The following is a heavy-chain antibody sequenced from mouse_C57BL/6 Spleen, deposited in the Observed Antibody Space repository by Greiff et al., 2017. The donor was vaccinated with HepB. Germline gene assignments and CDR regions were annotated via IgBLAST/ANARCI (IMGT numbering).Heavy chain of an antibody. D-gene: IGHD1-1*01. CDR1: GYAFSSSW. CDR2: IYPGDGDT. J-gene: IGHJ4*01. CDR3: ASPATDAAMDY. Sequence: VKLQQSGPELVKPGASVKISCKASGYAFSSSWMNWVKQRPGKGLEWIGRIYPGDGDTNYNGKFKGKATLTADKSSSTAYMQLSSLTSEDSAVYFCASPATDAAMDYWGQGTSVTVSS. V-gene: IGHV1-82*01.